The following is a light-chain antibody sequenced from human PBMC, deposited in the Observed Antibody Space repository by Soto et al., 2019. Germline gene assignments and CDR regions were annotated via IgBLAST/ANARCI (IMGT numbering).Light chain of an antibody. J-gene: IGKJ5*01. CDR3: QQRDMWPIT. Sequence: EIVLTQSPATLSLSPGERATLSCRASQSIGSYLAWYQHKVGQAPRLLMYDVSNRATGIPARFSSSGSGTDFTLTISSLEPEDSAVYYCQQRDMWPITFGQGTRLEIK. V-gene: IGKV3-11*01. CDR2: DVS. CDR1: QSIGSY.